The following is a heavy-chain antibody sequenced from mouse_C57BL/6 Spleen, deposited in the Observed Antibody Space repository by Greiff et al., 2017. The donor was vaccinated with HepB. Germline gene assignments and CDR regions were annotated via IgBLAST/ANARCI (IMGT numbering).Heavy chain of an antibody. D-gene: IGHD1-1*01. CDR2: IDPSDSYT. CDR1: GYTFTSYW. J-gene: IGHJ2*01. CDR3: ARRGQNYYGSSFDY. V-gene: IGHV1-50*01. Sequence: VQLQQSGAELVKPGASVKLSCKASGYTFTSYWMQWVKQRPGQGLEWIGEIDPSDSYTNYNQKFKGKATLTVDTSSSTAYMQLSSLTSEDSAVYYCARRGQNYYGSSFDYWGQGTTLTVSS.